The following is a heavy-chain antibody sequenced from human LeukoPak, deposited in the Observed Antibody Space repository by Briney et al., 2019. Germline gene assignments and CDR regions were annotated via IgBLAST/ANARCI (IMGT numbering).Heavy chain of an antibody. CDR1: GGSFSGYY. CDR2: IYYSGST. J-gene: IGHJ4*02. CDR3: ATGYYYGSGSYPPGY. Sequence: PSETLSLTCAVYGGSFSGYYWGWIRQPPGKGLEWIGSIYYSGSTYYNPSLKSRVTISVDTSKNQFSLKLSSVTAADTAVYYCATGYYYGSGSYPPGYWGQGTLVTVSS. D-gene: IGHD3-10*01. V-gene: IGHV4-39*01.